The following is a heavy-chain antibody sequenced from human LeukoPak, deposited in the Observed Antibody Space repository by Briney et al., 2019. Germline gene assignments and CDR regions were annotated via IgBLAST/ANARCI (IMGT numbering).Heavy chain of an antibody. CDR2: IYYSGST. CDR3: ARRTYYYGSGSYYNKRGYYYYMDV. V-gene: IGHV4-39*07. D-gene: IGHD3-10*01. CDR1: GGSISSSSYY. Sequence: ASETLSLTCTVSGGSISSSSYYWGWIRQPPGKGLEWIGSIYYSGSTYYNPSLKSRVTISVDTSKNQFSLKLSSVTAADTAVYYCARRTYYYGSGSYYNKRGYYYYMDVWGKGTTVTVSS. J-gene: IGHJ6*03.